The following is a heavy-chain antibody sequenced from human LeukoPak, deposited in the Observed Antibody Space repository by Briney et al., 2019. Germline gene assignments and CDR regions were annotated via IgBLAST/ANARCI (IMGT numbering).Heavy chain of an antibody. D-gene: IGHD2-2*01. CDR1: GYSFTSYW. CDR2: IYPGDSET. Sequence: GESLKISCKGSGYSFTSYWIGWVRQMPGKGLEGMGIIYPGDSETRYSLSCQGQVTISPDKSISTAYLQWTRMKPSDTAMYYSARLGYCSSTSCYSPNWFDPWGQGTLVTVSS. V-gene: IGHV5-51*01. CDR3: ARLGYCSSTSCYSPNWFDP. J-gene: IGHJ5*02.